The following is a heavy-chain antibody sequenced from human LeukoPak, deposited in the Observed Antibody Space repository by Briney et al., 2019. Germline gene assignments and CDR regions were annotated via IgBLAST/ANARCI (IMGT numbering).Heavy chain of an antibody. V-gene: IGHV4-59*01. CDR1: GGSISSYY. D-gene: IGHD2-2*01. Sequence: SETLFLTCTVSGGSISSYYWSWIRQPPGKGLEWIGYIYYSGSTNYNPSLKSRVTISVDTSKNQFSLKLSSVTAADTAVYYCASYCSSTSCIGIFDYWGQGTLVTVSS. J-gene: IGHJ4*02. CDR3: ASYCSSTSCIGIFDY. CDR2: IYYSGST.